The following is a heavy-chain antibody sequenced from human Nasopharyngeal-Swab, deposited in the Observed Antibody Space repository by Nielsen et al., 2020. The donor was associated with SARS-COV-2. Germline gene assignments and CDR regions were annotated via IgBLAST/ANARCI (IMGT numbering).Heavy chain of an antibody. J-gene: IGHJ4*02. Sequence: SQPLSLTCTVSGGSISSYYWSWIRRLPGKGLEWIGYIYYSGSTNYNPSLKSRVTISVDTSKNQFSLKLSSVTAADTAVYYCARALTTYYDFWSGYYVFDYWGQGTLVTVSS. CDR2: IYYSGST. CDR1: GGSISSYY. CDR3: ARALTTYYDFWSGYYVFDY. D-gene: IGHD3-3*01. V-gene: IGHV4-59*13.